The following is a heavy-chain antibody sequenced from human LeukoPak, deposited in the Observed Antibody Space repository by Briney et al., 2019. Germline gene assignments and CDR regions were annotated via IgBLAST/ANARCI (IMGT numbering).Heavy chain of an antibody. D-gene: IGHD5-24*01. Sequence: GGSLRLSCAASGFTFSSYAMSWVRQAPGKGLEWVSAISGSGGSTYYADSVKGRFTISRDNSKSTLYLQMNSLRAEDTAVYYCAKPSGRDGYNYHYYYYGMDVWGQGTTVTVSS. CDR1: GFTFSSYA. CDR3: AKPSGRDGYNYHYYYYGMDV. J-gene: IGHJ6*02. CDR2: ISGSGGST. V-gene: IGHV3-23*01.